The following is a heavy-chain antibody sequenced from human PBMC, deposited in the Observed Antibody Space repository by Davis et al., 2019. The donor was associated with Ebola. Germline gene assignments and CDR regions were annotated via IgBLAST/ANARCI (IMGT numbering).Heavy chain of an antibody. Sequence: ASVKVSCKASGYTFTSYAMNWVRQAPGQGLEWMGWINTNTGNPTYAQGFTGRFVFSLDTSVSTAYLQISSLKAEDTAVYYCARRSGGSYYDYYYGMDVWGKGTTVTVSS. J-gene: IGHJ6*04. CDR1: GYTFTSYA. CDR3: ARRSGGSYYDYYYGMDV. D-gene: IGHD1-26*01. V-gene: IGHV7-4-1*02. CDR2: INTNTGNP.